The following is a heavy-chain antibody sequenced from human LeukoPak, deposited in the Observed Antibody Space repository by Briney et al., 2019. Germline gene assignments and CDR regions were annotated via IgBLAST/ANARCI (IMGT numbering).Heavy chain of an antibody. CDR1: GFTFINYW. CDR2: IKQDGSDK. D-gene: IGHD3-10*01. J-gene: IGHJ5*02. V-gene: IGHV3-7*01. CDR3: AKYSYGSGTSFDP. Sequence: QTGGSLRLSCAASGFTFINYWMSWVRQAPGKGLEWVANIKQDGSDKNYVDSVKGRFTISRDNAKNSLYLQMNSLRVEDTAVYFCAKYSYGSGTSFDPWGQGTLVTVFS.